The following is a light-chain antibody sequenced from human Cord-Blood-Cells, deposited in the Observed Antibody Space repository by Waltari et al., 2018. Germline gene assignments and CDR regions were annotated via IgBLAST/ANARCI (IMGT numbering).Light chain of an antibody. CDR3: QAWDSSTYV. CDR2: QDS. J-gene: IGLJ1*01. V-gene: IGLV3-1*01. Sequence: SYELTQPPSVSLSPGQTASITCSGDKLGDKYACWYQQKQGQSPVLVIYQDSKRPSGIPERFSGSNSGNTATLTISGTQAMDEADYYCQAWDSSTYVFGTGTKVTVL. CDR1: KLGDKY.